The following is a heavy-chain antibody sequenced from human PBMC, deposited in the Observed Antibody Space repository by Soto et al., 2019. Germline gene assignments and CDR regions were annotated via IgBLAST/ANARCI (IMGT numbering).Heavy chain of an antibody. CDR3: AGPDILLVPAAMYWGMDV. Sequence: QVQLVQSGAEVKKPGSSVKVSCKASGGTFSSYDISWVRQAPGQGLEWMGGIIPIFGTANYAQKFQGRVTITADESMSTAYMELSSLRSEDTAVYYCAGPDILLVPAAMYWGMDVWGQGTTVTVSS. D-gene: IGHD2-2*01. J-gene: IGHJ6*02. V-gene: IGHV1-69*12. CDR1: GGTFSSYD. CDR2: IIPIFGTA.